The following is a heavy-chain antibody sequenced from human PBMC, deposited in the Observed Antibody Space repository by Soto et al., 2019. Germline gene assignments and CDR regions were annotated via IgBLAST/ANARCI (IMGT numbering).Heavy chain of an antibody. D-gene: IGHD2-15*01. CDR2: IIPIFGTA. J-gene: IGHJ5*02. V-gene: IGHV1-69*13. CDR3: ARGVGYCSGGSCWFDP. Sequence: SVKVSCKASGGTFSSYAISWVRQAPGQGLEWMGGIIPIFGTANYAQKFQGRVTITADESTSTAYMELSSLRSEDTAVYYCARGVGYCSGGSCWFDPWGQGTLVTVSS. CDR1: GGTFSSYA.